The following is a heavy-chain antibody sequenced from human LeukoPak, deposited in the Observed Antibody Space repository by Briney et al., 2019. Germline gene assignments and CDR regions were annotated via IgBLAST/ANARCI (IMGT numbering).Heavy chain of an antibody. J-gene: IGHJ6*02. CDR1: GFTFSSYG. D-gene: IGHD1-1*01. CDR3: AKGKGDRWLETTGPMDV. CDR2: ISYDGSNK. V-gene: IGHV3-30*18. Sequence: GRSLRLSCAASGFTFSSYGMHWVRQAPGKGLEWVAVISYDGSNKYYEYSVKGRFTISRDNSKNTLYLQKNSLRAEDTAVYYCAKGKGDRWLETTGPMDVWGQGTTVTVSS.